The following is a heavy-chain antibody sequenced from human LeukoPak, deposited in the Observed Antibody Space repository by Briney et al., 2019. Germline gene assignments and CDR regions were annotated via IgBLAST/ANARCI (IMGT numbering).Heavy chain of an antibody. CDR3: ARGGGYCSGGSCYSGSYYYYGMDV. CDR2: INPNSGGT. D-gene: IGHD2-15*01. J-gene: IGHJ6*02. Sequence: GASVKVSCKASGYTFTGYYMHWVRQAPGQGLEWMGWINPNSGGTNYAQKFQGRVTMTRDTSISTAYMELSRLRSDDTAVYYCARGGGYCSGGSCYSGSYYYYGMDVWGQGTTVTVSS. V-gene: IGHV1-2*02. CDR1: GYTFTGYY.